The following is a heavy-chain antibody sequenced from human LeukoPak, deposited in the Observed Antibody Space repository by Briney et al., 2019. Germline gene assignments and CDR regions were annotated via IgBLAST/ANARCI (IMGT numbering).Heavy chain of an antibody. CDR1: GGSFSGYY. CDR2: INHSGST. Sequence: PSETLSLTCAVYGGSFSGYYWSWIRQPPGKGLEWIGEINHSGSTNYNPSLKSRVNISVDTSKNQFSLKLSSVTAADTAVYYCARTGYCSSTSCYLGAFDIWGQGTMVTVSS. V-gene: IGHV4-34*01. D-gene: IGHD2-2*01. J-gene: IGHJ3*02. CDR3: ARTGYCSSTSCYLGAFDI.